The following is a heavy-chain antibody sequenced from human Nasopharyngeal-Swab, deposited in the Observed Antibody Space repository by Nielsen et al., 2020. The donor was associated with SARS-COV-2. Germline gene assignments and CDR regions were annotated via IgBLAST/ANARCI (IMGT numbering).Heavy chain of an antibody. D-gene: IGHD6-13*01. V-gene: IGHV7-4-1*02. Sequence: ASVKVSCKASGGTFSSYAISWVRQAPGQGLEWMGWINTNTGNPTYAQGFTGRFVFSLDTSVSTAYLQISSLKAEDTAVYYCARVLEYSSSWLHRVKNFDYWGQGTLVTVSS. CDR3: ARVLEYSSSWLHRVKNFDY. CDR2: INTNTGNP. J-gene: IGHJ4*02. CDR1: GGTFSSYA.